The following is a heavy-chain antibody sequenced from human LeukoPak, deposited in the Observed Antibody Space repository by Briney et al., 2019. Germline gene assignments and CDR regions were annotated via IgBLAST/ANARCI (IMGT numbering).Heavy chain of an antibody. V-gene: IGHV4-4*07. Sequence: PSETLSLTCTVSGGSISSYYWSWVRQPAGKGLEWIGRIYASGNTNYNPSLKGRVTMTVDTSKNQFSLNLSSVTAADTAVYYCARDTRRDGYNTIDYWGQGTLVTVSS. D-gene: IGHD5-24*01. J-gene: IGHJ4*02. CDR3: ARDTRRDGYNTIDY. CDR1: GGSISSYY. CDR2: IYASGNT.